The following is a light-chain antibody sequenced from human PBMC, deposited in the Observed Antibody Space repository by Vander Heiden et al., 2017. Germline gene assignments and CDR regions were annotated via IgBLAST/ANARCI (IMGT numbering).Light chain of an antibody. J-gene: IGKJ3*01. CDR3: QQSYSTLLS. V-gene: IGKV1-39*01. CDR1: QSISSY. Sequence: DIQMTQSPSSLSASVGDRVTITCRASQSISSYLNWYQQKPGKAPKLLIYAASSLQSGVPSRFSGSGSGTDFTLTISSLQPEDFATYYCQQSYSTLLSFGPETKAGIK. CDR2: AAS.